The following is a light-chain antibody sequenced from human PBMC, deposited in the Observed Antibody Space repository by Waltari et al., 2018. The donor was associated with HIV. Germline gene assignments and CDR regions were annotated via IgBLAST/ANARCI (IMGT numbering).Light chain of an antibody. CDR1: TSNIGSNY. V-gene: IGLV1-47*01. CDR3: VTWDDSLRGVV. J-gene: IGLJ2*01. CDR2: RND. Sequence: SVVTQPPSASGTPGQRVTISCSGNTSNIGSNYVFWYQRLPGTAPNLLIHRNDQRPSGVPDRFSGSTSGTSASLAISGLRSEDEADYYCVTWDDSLRGVVFGGGTKVAVL.